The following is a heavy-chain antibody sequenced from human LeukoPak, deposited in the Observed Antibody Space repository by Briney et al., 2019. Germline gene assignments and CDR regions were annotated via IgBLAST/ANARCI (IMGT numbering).Heavy chain of an antibody. V-gene: IGHV1-69*05. D-gene: IGHD5-24*01. CDR3: ARGRDGYKCDY. J-gene: IGHJ4*02. Sequence: ASVKVSCKASGGTFSSYAVSWVRQAPGQGLEWMGGIIPIFDTTNYAQKFQGRVTITTDESTSTAYMELSSLRSEDTAVYYCARGRDGYKCDYWGQGTLVTVSS. CDR1: GGTFSSYA. CDR2: IIPIFDTT.